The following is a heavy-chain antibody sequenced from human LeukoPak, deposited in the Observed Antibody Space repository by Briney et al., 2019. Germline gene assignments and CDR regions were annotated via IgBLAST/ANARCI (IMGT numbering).Heavy chain of an antibody. J-gene: IGHJ4*02. V-gene: IGHV4-39*01. Sequence: SKTLSLTCTVSGGSISSSSYYWGWIRQPPGKGLEWIGSIYYSGSTYYNPSLMSRVTISVDTSKNQFSLKLSSVTAADTAVYYCARHDGYNYYFDYWGQGTLVTVSS. CDR1: GGSISSSSYY. CDR2: IYYSGST. D-gene: IGHD5-24*01. CDR3: ARHDGYNYYFDY.